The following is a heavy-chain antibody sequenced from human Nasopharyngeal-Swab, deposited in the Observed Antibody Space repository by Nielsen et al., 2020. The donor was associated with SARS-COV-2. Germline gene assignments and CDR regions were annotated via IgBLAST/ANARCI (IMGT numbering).Heavy chain of an antibody. CDR2: IYYSGST. D-gene: IGHD3-22*01. V-gene: IGHV4-31*03. J-gene: IGHJ6*02. CDR3: ARDRYDSSGYSYYYYGMDV. CDR1: GGSISSGGYY. Sequence: SETLSLTCTVSGGSISSGGYYWSRIPQYPGQGLEWIGYIYYSGSTYYNPSLKSRVTISVDTSKNQFSLKLSSVTAADTAVYYCARDRYDSSGYSYYYYGMDVWGQGTTVTVSS.